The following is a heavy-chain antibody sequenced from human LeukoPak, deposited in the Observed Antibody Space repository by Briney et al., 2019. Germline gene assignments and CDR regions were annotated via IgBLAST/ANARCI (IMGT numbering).Heavy chain of an antibody. CDR1: GYTFTTYN. CDR3: ARDARYFDWDFDY. J-gene: IGHJ4*02. Sequence: ASVKVSCKASGYTFTTYNINWVRQAPGQGLEWMGWISGYNGNTNYAQKLQGRVTMTTDTSTNTAYMELRSLRSDDTAVYYCARDARYFDWDFDYWGQGTLVTVSS. D-gene: IGHD3-9*01. CDR2: ISGYNGNT. V-gene: IGHV1-18*01.